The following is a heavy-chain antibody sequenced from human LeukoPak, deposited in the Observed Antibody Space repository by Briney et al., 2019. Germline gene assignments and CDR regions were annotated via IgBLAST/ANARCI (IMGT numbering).Heavy chain of an antibody. V-gene: IGHV1-69*05. CDR2: IIPIFGTA. J-gene: IGHJ6*03. CDR1: GGTFSSYA. Sequence: SVKVSCKASGGTFSSYAISWVRQAPGQGLEWMGGIIPIFGTANYAQKFQGRVTMTRDMSTSTVYMELSSLRSEDTAVYHCARGGHLLSFGELPLPSLTGDYNYYMDVWGKGTTVTVSS. CDR3: ARGGHLLSFGELPLPSLTGDYNYYMDV. D-gene: IGHD3-10*01.